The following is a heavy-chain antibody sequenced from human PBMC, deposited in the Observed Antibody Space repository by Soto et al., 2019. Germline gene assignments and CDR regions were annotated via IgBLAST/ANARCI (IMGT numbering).Heavy chain of an antibody. J-gene: IGHJ3*02. D-gene: IGHD1-20*01. V-gene: IGHV3-49*04. CDR3: TSGLGGYDSDAFDI. CDR2: IRSKAYGGTT. CDR1: GFTFGDYA. Sequence: GGYLRLSCTASGFTFGDYAMSWVRQAPGKGLEWVGFIRSKAYGGTTEYAAAVKGRFTISRDDSKSIAYLQMNSLKTEVTAVYYGTSGLGGYDSDAFDIWGQGTLVTVSS.